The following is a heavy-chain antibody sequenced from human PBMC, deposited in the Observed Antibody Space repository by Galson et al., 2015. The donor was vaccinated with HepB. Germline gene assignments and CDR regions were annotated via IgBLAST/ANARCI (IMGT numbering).Heavy chain of an antibody. CDR2: ISSSSSTI. J-gene: IGHJ4*02. Sequence: SLRLSCAASGFTFSSYSMNWVRQAPGKGLEWVSYISSSSSTIYYADSVKGRFTIPRDNAKNSLYLQMNSLRDEDTAVYYCARVDTAMEYYFDYWGQGTLVTVSS. V-gene: IGHV3-48*02. CDR1: GFTFSSYS. CDR3: ARVDTAMEYYFDY. D-gene: IGHD5-18*01.